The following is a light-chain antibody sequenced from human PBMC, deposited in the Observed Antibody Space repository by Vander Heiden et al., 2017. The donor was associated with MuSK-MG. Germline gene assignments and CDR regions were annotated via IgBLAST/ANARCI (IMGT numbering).Light chain of an antibody. CDR1: SSNIGSNY. Sequence: SVLTQPPSTSRTPGQRVTISCSGSSSNIGSNYVYWYQQLPGTAPKLLIYRNNQRPSGVPDRFSGSKSGTSASLAISGLRSEDEADYYCAAWDDSLSGVVFGGGTKLTVL. CDR3: AAWDDSLSGVV. CDR2: RNN. J-gene: IGLJ2*01. V-gene: IGLV1-47*01.